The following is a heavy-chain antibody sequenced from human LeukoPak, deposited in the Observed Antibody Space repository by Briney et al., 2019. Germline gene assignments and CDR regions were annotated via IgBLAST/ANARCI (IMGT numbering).Heavy chain of an antibody. J-gene: IGHJ3*01. CDR1: GYSFTTYW. Sequence: GESLKISCKGSGYSFTTYWIGWVCQMPGKGLEWMGIIYPGDSDTRYSPSFQGQVTISADRSLSTAYLQWSSLKASDTAMYYCASPTAVAATLDAFDLWGQGTMVTVSS. CDR2: IYPGDSDT. V-gene: IGHV5-51*01. CDR3: ASPTAVAATLDAFDL. D-gene: IGHD6-19*01.